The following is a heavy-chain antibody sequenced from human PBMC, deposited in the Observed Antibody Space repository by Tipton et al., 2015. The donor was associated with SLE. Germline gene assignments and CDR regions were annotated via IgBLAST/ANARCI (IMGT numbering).Heavy chain of an antibody. CDR2: VFPTGST. CDR3: ARGVSSSWRHYYPTGMDV. J-gene: IGHJ6*02. V-gene: IGHV4-59*01. CDR1: GGSILNDF. D-gene: IGHD6-13*01. Sequence: TLSLTCTVSGGSILNDFWSWIRQPPGKGLEWVGYVFPTGSTNYNPSLKSRVTISMDTSKNQFSLQLSSVTAADTAIYFCARGVSSSWRHYYPTGMDVWGQGTTATFS.